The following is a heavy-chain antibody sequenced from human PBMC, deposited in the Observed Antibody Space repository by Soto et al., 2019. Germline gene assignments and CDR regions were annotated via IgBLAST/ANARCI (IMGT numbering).Heavy chain of an antibody. Sequence: PSETLSLTCTVSGFSISCYYLSWIRQPPGKGLEWIGYIYYSGSTNYNPSLKSRVTISVDTSKNQFSLKLSSVTAADTAVYYCARAKAPLYSSSWYWFDPWGQGTLVTVSS. CDR2: IYYSGST. D-gene: IGHD6-13*01. V-gene: IGHV4-59*08. CDR1: GFSISCYY. CDR3: ARAKAPLYSSSWYWFDP. J-gene: IGHJ5*02.